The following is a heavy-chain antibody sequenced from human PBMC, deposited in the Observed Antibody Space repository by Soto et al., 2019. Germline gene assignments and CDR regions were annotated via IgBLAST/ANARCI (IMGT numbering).Heavy chain of an antibody. CDR3: ARVVAATHNDY. D-gene: IGHD2-15*01. CDR1: GGSVSSGGYY. Sequence: QVQLQESGPGLVKPSQTLSLTCTVSGGSVSSGGYYWSWIRQHPGEGLEWIGYIYYTGNTYYNPSLTSRVNITVDTSKNQFSLKLTSVTAADTAVYYCARVVAATHNDYWGQGTLVTVSS. CDR2: IYYTGNT. J-gene: IGHJ4*02. V-gene: IGHV4-31*03.